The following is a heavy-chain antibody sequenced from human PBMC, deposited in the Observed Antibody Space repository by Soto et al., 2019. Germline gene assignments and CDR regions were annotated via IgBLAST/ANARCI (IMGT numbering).Heavy chain of an antibody. Sequence: ASVKVSCKASGYTFTSYGISWVRQAPGQGLEWMGWISAYNGNTNYAQKLQGRVTMTTDTSTSTAYMELRSLRSDDTAVYYCARVGVDFWSRYHKGDYYYGMDVWGQRTTVTVSS. D-gene: IGHD3-3*01. CDR2: ISAYNGNT. J-gene: IGHJ6*02. V-gene: IGHV1-18*01. CDR1: GYTFTSYG. CDR3: ARVGVDFWSRYHKGDYYYGMDV.